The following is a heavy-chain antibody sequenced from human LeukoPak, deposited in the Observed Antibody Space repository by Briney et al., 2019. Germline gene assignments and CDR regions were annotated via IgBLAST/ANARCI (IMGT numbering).Heavy chain of an antibody. Sequence: ASETLSLTCTVSGGSISSYYWSWIRQPPGKGLEWIGYIYYSGSTNYNHSLKSRVTISVDTSKNQFSLKLSSVTAADTAVYYCARDRPYGDYHYYEKDVWGQGTTVTVSS. CDR2: IYYSGST. CDR3: ARDRPYGDYHYYEKDV. J-gene: IGHJ6*02. V-gene: IGHV4-59*01. D-gene: IGHD4-17*01. CDR1: GGSISSYY.